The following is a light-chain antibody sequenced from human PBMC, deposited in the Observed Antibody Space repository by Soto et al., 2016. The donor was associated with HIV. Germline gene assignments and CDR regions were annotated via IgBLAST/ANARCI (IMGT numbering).Light chain of an antibody. CDR3: QQSYNTPRT. CDR1: QSIGRF. J-gene: IGKJ1*01. Sequence: DIQMTQSPSSLSASVGDRVTITCRASQSIGRFLNWYQQISGKAPNLLIYDASSLQSGVPSRFSGSGSGTDFTLIISSLQPEDFATYYCQQSYNTPRTFGQGPVVEIK. V-gene: IGKV1-39*01. CDR2: DAS.